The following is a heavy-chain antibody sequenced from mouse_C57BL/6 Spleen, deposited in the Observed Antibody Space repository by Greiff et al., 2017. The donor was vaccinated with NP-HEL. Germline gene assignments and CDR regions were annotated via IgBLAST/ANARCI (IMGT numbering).Heavy chain of an antibody. V-gene: IGHV7-3*01. CDR2: IRNKANGYTT. D-gene: IGHD1-1*01. Sequence: EVQGVESGGGLVQPGGSLSLSCAASGFTFTDYYMSWVRQPPGKALEWLGFIRNKANGYTTEYSASVKGRFTISRDNSQSILYLQMNALRAEDSATYYCARSPHYYGSSYLYYFDYWGQGTTLTVSS. J-gene: IGHJ2*01. CDR3: ARSPHYYGSSYLYYFDY. CDR1: GFTFTDYY.